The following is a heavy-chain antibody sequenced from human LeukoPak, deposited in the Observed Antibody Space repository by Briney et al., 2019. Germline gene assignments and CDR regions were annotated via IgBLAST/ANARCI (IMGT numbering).Heavy chain of an antibody. CDR1: GYTFSSNY. D-gene: IGHD3-9*01. CDR3: ARALDAYYYYYYMDV. V-gene: IGHV1-46*01. Sequence: ASVKVSCKASGYTFSSNYMHWVRQAPGQGLEWMGIINPSGGSTSYAQKFQGRVTITADKSTSTAYMELSSLRSEDTAVYYCARALDAYYYYYYMDVWGKGTTVTVSS. J-gene: IGHJ6*03. CDR2: INPSGGST.